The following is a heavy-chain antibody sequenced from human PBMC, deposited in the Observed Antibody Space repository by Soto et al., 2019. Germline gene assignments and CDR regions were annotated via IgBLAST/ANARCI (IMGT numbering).Heavy chain of an antibody. CDR3: ARSVDTDMVPYYFDY. Sequence: SETLSLTCTVSGGSISSYYWSWIRQPPGKGLEWIGYIYYSGSTYYNPSLKSRVTISVDRSKNQFSLKLSSVTTADTAMYYCARSVDTDMVPYYFDYWGQGTLVTVSS. J-gene: IGHJ4*02. CDR2: IYYSGST. CDR1: GGSISSYY. V-gene: IGHV4-59*12. D-gene: IGHD5-18*01.